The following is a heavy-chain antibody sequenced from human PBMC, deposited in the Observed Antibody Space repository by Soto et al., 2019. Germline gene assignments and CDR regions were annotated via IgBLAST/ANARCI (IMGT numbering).Heavy chain of an antibody. V-gene: IGHV4-28*01. CDR3: ARIGTPYGSGSYNYYYGVDV. CDR1: GYSISSSNW. J-gene: IGHJ6*02. CDR2: IYYSGST. Sequence: SETLSLTCAVSGYSISSSNWWGWIRQPPGKGLEWIGYIYYSGSTYYNPSLKSRVTMSVDTSKNQFSLKLSSVTAVDTAVYYCARIGTPYGSGSYNYYYGVDVWGQGTTVTVSS. D-gene: IGHD3-10*01.